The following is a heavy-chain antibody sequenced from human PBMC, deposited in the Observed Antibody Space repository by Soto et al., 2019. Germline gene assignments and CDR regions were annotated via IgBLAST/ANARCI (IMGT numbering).Heavy chain of an antibody. Sequence: GGSLRLSXADSGFPFGENAMSWVRQAPGKGLEWVSGISDSGATTYYADSVRGRFTISRDNSKNTLYLQMKSLRAEDSASYYCAKEDTSSGSLDYWGQGALVTVSS. CDR2: ISDSGATT. V-gene: IGHV3-23*01. D-gene: IGHD6-19*01. CDR1: GFPFGENA. J-gene: IGHJ4*02. CDR3: AKEDTSSGSLDY.